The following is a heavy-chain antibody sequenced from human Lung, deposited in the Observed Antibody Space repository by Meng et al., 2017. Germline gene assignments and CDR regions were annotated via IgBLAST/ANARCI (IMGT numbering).Heavy chain of an antibody. D-gene: IGHD3-3*01. CDR3: ARAIFALANSDY. Sequence: QVQLVQSGAEVKTPGAAVKVSCKASGYTFTSYDINWVRQATGQGLEWMGWMNPNRGNTGYAQKFQGRVTMTMNTSISTAYMELSSLRSEDTAVYYCARAIFALANSDYWGQGTLVTVSS. J-gene: IGHJ4*02. V-gene: IGHV1-8*01. CDR2: MNPNRGNT. CDR1: GYTFTSYD.